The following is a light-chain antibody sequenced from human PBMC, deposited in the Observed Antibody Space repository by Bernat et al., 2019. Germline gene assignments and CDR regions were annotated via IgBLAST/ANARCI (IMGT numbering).Light chain of an antibody. Sequence: QSALTQPDSVSGSPGQSITISCTGTSSDIGGHDHVAWYQQHPGKAPKLLIYDVSIRPSGVSNRFSGSKSGNAASLTISGLQGEDEADYRCSSYSSTSTEVFGGGTKLTVL. CDR1: SSDIGGHDH. V-gene: IGLV2-14*01. CDR3: SSYSSTSTEV. CDR2: DVS. J-gene: IGLJ2*01.